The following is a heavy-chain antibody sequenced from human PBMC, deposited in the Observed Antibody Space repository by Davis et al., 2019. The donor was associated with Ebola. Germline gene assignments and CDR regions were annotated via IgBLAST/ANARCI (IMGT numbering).Heavy chain of an antibody. CDR2: ISGNGNT. CDR1: GFTFSSYG. CDR3: AKIFFGTRAIDYGDY. V-gene: IGHV3-23*01. Sequence: GESLKISCAASGFTFSSYGMHWVRQAPGKGLEWVSSISGNGNTDCAESVKGRFTISRDNSKNTLSLQMDGLRAEDTALYYCAKIFFGTRAIDYGDYWGQGTLVTVSS. J-gene: IGHJ4*02. D-gene: IGHD3-3*01.